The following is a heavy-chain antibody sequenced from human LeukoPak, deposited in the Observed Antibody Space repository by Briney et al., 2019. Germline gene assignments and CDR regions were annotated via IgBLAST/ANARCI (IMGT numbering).Heavy chain of an antibody. V-gene: IGHV3-66*01. CDR2: IYSDGST. CDR3: ARDLGVPWLYGMDV. J-gene: IGHJ6*02. D-gene: IGHD4/OR15-4a*01. CDR1: GFTVSSNY. Sequence: GGSLRLSCAAPGFTVSSNYMSWVRQAPGKGLEWVSVIYSDGSTYYADSVKGRFTISRDNSKNTLYLQMNSLGAEDTAIYYCARDLGVPWLYGMDVWGQGTTVTVSS.